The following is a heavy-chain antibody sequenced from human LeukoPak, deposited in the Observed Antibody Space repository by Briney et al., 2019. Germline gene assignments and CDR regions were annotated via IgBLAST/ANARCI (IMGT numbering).Heavy chain of an antibody. J-gene: IGHJ4*02. Sequence: PGRSLRLSCAASGFTFSSYAMHWVRQAPGKGLEWVAAISYDGSNKYSADSVKGRFTISRDNSKDTLYLQMNSLRAEDTAVYYCAKVRVVFNWNYAYYFDSWGQGTLVTVSS. D-gene: IGHD1-7*01. CDR3: AKVRVVFNWNYAYYFDS. CDR1: GFTFSSYA. CDR2: ISYDGSNK. V-gene: IGHV3-30*04.